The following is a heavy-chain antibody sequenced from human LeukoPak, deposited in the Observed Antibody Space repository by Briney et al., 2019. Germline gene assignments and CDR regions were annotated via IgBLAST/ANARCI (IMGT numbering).Heavy chain of an antibody. CDR3: ARALYYYGSMGYYYMDV. J-gene: IGHJ6*03. CDR2: INPNSGGT. D-gene: IGHD3-10*01. Sequence: ASVKVSCKASGYTFTGYYMHWVRQAPGQGLEWMGWINPNSGGTNYAQKFQGRVTMTRDTSICTAYMELSRLRSDDTAVYYCARALYYYGSMGYYYMDVWGKGTTVTVSS. CDR1: GYTFTGYY. V-gene: IGHV1-2*02.